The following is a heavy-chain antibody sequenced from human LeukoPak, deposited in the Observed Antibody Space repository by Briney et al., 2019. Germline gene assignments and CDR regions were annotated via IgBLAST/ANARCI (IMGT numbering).Heavy chain of an antibody. V-gene: IGHV3-7*01. D-gene: IGHD2-2*01. CDR2: IEQDGSDK. CDR3: ARNLGYCRTASCHHMDV. CDR1: GFTLSSYW. J-gene: IGHJ6*03. Sequence: GGSLRLSCAASGFTLSSYWMSWVRQAPGKGLEWVANIEQDGSDKYYVDSVKGRFTISRDNAKNSLYLQMNSLRTEDTAVYYCARNLGYCRTASCHHMDVWGKGTTVTVSS.